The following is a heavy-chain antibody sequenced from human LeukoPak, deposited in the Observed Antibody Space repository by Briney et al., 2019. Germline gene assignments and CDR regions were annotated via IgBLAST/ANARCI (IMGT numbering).Heavy chain of an antibody. D-gene: IGHD3-3*01. CDR2: ISSSSTI. CDR3: ARDRAIFGVVISDY. Sequence: GGSLRLSCAASGFTFSDYYMSWIRQAPGKGLEWVSYISSSSTIYYADSVKGRFTISRDNAKNSLYLQMNSLRAEDTAVYYCARDRAIFGVVISDYWGQGTLVTVSS. CDR1: GFTFSDYY. J-gene: IGHJ4*02. V-gene: IGHV3-69-1*01.